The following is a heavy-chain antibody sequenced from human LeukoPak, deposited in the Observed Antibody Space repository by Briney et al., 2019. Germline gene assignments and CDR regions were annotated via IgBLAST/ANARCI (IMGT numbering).Heavy chain of an antibody. CDR3: ARRRVFYGDYSSPYFDY. J-gene: IGHJ4*02. Sequence: PSETLSLTCTVSGGAISSSSYYWGWIRQPPGTGLEWIGSIYYSGSTYYNPSLKSRVTISVDTSKNQFSLKLSSVTAADTAVYYCARRRVFYGDYSSPYFDYWGQGTLVTVSS. CDR1: GGAISSSSYY. CDR2: IYYSGST. D-gene: IGHD4-17*01. V-gene: IGHV4-39*01.